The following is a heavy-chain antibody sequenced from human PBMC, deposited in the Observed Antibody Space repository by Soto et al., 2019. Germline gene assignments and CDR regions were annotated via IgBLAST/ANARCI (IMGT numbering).Heavy chain of an antibody. Sequence: GGSLRLSCAASGFTFSSYSMNWVRQAPGKGLEWVSAISSSSSYIYYADSVKGRFTISRDNSKNSLYLQMNSLRAEDTAVYYCAREGTGTTRDYYYYYGMDVWGQGTTVTVSS. CDR1: GFTFSSYS. CDR3: AREGTGTTRDYYYYYGMDV. V-gene: IGHV3-21*01. CDR2: ISSSSSYI. J-gene: IGHJ6*02. D-gene: IGHD1-7*01.